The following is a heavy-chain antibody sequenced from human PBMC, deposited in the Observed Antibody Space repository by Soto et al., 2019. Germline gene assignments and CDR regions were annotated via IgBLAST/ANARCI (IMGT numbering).Heavy chain of an antibody. D-gene: IGHD1-1*01. CDR2: INPNSGGT. J-gene: IGHJ5*02. CDR1: GYTFTGYY. Sequence: GASVKVSCKASGYTFTGYYMHWVRQAPGQGLEWMGWINPNSGGTNYAQKFQGWVTMTRDTSISTAYMELSRLRSDDTAVYYCARGLEVRWDSGVSYNWFDPWGQGTPVTVSS. CDR3: ARGLEVRWDSGVSYNWFDP. V-gene: IGHV1-2*04.